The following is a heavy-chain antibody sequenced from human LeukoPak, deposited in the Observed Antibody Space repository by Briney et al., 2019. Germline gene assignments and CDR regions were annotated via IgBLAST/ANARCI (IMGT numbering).Heavy chain of an antibody. Sequence: SETLSLTCTVSGGSISSYYWSWIRQPPGKGLEWIGYIYYSGSTNYNPSLKSRVTISVDTSKNQFSLKLSSVTAADTAVYYCAREDSSGWSFNYWGQRTLVTVSS. J-gene: IGHJ4*02. CDR1: GGSISSYY. CDR2: IYYSGST. CDR3: AREDSSGWSFNY. V-gene: IGHV4-59*01. D-gene: IGHD6-19*01.